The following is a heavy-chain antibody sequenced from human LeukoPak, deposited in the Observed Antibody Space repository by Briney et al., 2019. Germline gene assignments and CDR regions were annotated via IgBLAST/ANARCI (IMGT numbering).Heavy chain of an antibody. J-gene: IGHJ4*02. V-gene: IGHV4-39*01. CDR1: GGSISSSSYY. D-gene: IGHD5-18*01. Sequence: PSGTLTLTCTVSGGSISSSSYYWGWIRQPPGKGREWIGSIYYSGSTYYNPSLKSLVTISVNTSNTQFSLKQTSVTAADTAVYYCAWIRGITYYFDYWGQGTLVTVSS. CDR2: IYYSGST. CDR3: AWIRGITYYFDY.